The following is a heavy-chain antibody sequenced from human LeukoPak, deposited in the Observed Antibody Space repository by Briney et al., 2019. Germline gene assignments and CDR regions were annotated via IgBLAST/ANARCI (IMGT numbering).Heavy chain of an antibody. V-gene: IGHV4-38-2*02. D-gene: IGHD2-15*01. CDR1: GYSISSGYY. CDR2: IYHSGST. CDR3: ARGYLVVVVAATVWFDP. Sequence: SETLSLTCTDSGYSISSGYYWGWIRQPPGKGLEWIGSIYHSGSTYYNPSLKSRVTISVDTSKNQFSLKLSSVTAADTAVYYCARGYLVVVVAATVWFDPWGQGTLVTVSS. J-gene: IGHJ5*02.